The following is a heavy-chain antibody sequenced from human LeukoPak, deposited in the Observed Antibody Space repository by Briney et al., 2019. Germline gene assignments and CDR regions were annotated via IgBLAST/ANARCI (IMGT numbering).Heavy chain of an antibody. V-gene: IGHV5-51*07. Sequence: GESLRISCQGSGYSFTTYWIGWVHQMPGKGLEWMGIIYPGDSDARYSPSFEGQVTLSVDKSISTAYLQWSSLKASDTAVYYCARRGILRESLDYWGQGTLVTVSS. CDR3: ARRGILRESLDY. D-gene: IGHD3-9*01. CDR2: IYPGDSDA. J-gene: IGHJ4*02. CDR1: GYSFTTYW.